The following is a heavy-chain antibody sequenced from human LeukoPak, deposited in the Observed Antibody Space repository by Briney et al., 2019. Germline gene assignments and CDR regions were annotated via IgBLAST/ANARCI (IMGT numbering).Heavy chain of an antibody. V-gene: IGHV4-59*01. CDR2: IYYSGST. D-gene: IGHD6-19*01. J-gene: IGHJ4*02. CDR3: AGYSSGRLPFDY. CDR1: GGSISSYY. Sequence: KTSETLSLTCTVSGGSISSYYWSWIRQPPGKGLEWIGYIYYSGSTNYNPSLKSRVTISVDTSKNQFSLKLSSVTAADTAVYYCAGYSSGRLPFDYWGQGTLVTVSS.